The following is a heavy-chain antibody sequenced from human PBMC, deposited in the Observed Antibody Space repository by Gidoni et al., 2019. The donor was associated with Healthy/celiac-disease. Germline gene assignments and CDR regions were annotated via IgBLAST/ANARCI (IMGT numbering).Heavy chain of an antibody. J-gene: IGHJ4*02. Sequence: QVQLQQWGAGLLKPSETLSLTCAVYGGSFSGYYWSWIRQPPGKGLEWIGEINHSGSTNYNPSLKSRVTISVYTSKNQFSLKLSSVTAADTAVYYCELSVPAAIADELEDYWGQGTLVTVSS. CDR2: INHSGST. CDR3: ELSVPAAIADELEDY. D-gene: IGHD2-2*01. CDR1: GGSFSGYY. V-gene: IGHV4-34*01.